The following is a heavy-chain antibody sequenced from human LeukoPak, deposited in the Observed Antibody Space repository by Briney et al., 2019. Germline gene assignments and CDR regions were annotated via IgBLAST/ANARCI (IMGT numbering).Heavy chain of an antibody. V-gene: IGHV1-8*01. CDR1: GYTFTSYD. CDR2: MNPNSGNT. Sequence: ASVKVPCKASGYTFTSYDINWVRQATGQGLEWMGWMNPNSGNTGYAQKFQGRVTITRNTSISTAYMELSSLRSEDTAVYYGARGTTRRKGDYVVYWGQGTLVTVSS. CDR3: ARGTTRRKGDYVVY. D-gene: IGHD1-1*01. J-gene: IGHJ4*02.